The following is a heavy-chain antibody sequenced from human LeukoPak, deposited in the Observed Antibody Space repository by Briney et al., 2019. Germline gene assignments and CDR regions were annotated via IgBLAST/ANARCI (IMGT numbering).Heavy chain of an antibody. CDR1: GFTFSSYA. CDR2: ISNSGGST. D-gene: IGHD6-13*01. Sequence: GGSLRLSCAASGFTFSSYAMSWVRQAPGKGLEWVSAISNSGGSTDYADSVKGRFTISRDNSKNTLYLQMNSLRAEDTAVYYCAKSKSSSWYYFDYWGQGTLVTVSS. CDR3: AKSKSSSWYYFDY. V-gene: IGHV3-23*01. J-gene: IGHJ4*02.